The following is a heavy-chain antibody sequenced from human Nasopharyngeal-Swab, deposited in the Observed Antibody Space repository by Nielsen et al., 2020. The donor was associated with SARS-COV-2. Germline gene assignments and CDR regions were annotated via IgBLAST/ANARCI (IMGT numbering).Heavy chain of an antibody. V-gene: IGHV3-23*01. CDR3: AKVKSGTSYDAFDI. CDR1: GFTFSNYA. CDR2: IRVSGDTT. D-gene: IGHD1-26*01. J-gene: IGHJ3*02. Sequence: GESLKISCTASGFTFSNYAMTWVRQAPGKGPEWVSSIRVSGDTTYYADSVKGRFTISRDSSKNTLYLQMNSLRAEDTALYYCAKVKSGTSYDAFDIWGQGTMVTVFS.